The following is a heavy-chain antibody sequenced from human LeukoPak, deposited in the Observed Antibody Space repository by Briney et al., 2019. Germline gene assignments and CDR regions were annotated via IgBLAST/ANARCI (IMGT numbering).Heavy chain of an antibody. CDR2: MNPNSGNT. Sequence: AASVKVSCKASGYTFTSYDINWVRQAPGQGLEWMGWMNPNSGNTGYAQKFQGRVTMTRNTSISTAYMELSSLRSEDTAVYYCASCLGTYCSSTGFDPWGQGTLVTVSS. CDR1: GYTFTSYD. J-gene: IGHJ5*02. D-gene: IGHD2-2*01. CDR3: ASCLGTYCSSTGFDP. V-gene: IGHV1-8*01.